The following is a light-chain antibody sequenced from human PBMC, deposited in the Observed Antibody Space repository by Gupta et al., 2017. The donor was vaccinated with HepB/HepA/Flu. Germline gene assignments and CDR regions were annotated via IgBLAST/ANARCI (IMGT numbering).Light chain of an antibody. CDR3: QQSDSTIVT. Sequence: DIHMTQSQSSLSASVGDRVTITCRASQSISSYLNWYQQKPGKAPKLLIYAASSLESGVPSRFSGSGSGTDFTLTISRLQPEDFATYYCQQSDSTIVTFGRGTKVDIK. V-gene: IGKV1-39*01. CDR1: QSISSY. CDR2: AAS. J-gene: IGKJ3*01.